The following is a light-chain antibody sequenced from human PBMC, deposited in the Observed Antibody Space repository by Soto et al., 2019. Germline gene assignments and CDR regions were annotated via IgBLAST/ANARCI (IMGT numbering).Light chain of an antibody. J-gene: IGKJ2*01. CDR3: HQYGGSPPYT. V-gene: IGKV3-20*01. CDR1: QSVSSSY. Sequence: EIVLTQSPGTLSLSPGERATLSCRASQSVSSSYLAWYQQKAGQAPRLLIYGTSIRATGIPARFSGSGSGTDFTLTISRLEPEDFAVYYCHQYGGSPPYTFGQGTKLEIK. CDR2: GTS.